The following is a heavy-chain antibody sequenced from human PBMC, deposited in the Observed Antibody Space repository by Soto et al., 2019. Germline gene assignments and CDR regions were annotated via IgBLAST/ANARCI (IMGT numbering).Heavy chain of an antibody. V-gene: IGHV3-23*01. D-gene: IGHD3-3*01. CDR1: GFTFSSYA. Sequence: GGSLRLSCAASGFTFSSYAMSWVRQAPGKGLGWVSAISGSGGSTYYADSVKGRFTISRDNSKNTLYLQMNSLRAEDTAVYYCAKDQIDFWSGYPDPYNWFDPWGQGTLVTVSS. CDR3: AKDQIDFWSGYPDPYNWFDP. CDR2: ISGSGGST. J-gene: IGHJ5*02.